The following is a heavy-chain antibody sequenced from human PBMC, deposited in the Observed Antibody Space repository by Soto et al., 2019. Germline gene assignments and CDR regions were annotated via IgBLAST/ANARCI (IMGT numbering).Heavy chain of an antibody. CDR1: GDSISGGASF. J-gene: IGHJ5*02. D-gene: IGHD2-2*01. Sequence: SETLSLTCTVSGDSISGGASFWGWIRQPPGKGLEWIANVYYSGSSYYNPSLKSRLTISVDTTKNQFSLQLKSMTAADTAVYYCAKLSCTSSTCYFPGWFDPWGQGTLVTAS. CDR3: AKLSCTSSTCYFPGWFDP. CDR2: VYYSGSS. V-gene: IGHV4-31*03.